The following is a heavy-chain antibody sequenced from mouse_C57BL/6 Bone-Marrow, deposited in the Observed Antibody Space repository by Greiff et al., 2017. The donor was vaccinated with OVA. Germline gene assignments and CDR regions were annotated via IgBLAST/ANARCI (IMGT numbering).Heavy chain of an antibody. CDR1: GFNIKNTY. V-gene: IGHV14-3*01. J-gene: IGHJ3*01. CDR2: IDPANGNT. D-gene: IGHD1-1*01. CDR3: AREGDGSRGSWFAG. Sequence: EVQLQQSVAELVRPGASVKLSCTASGFNIKNTYMHWVKQRPEQGLEWIGRIDPANGNTKYAPKFQGKATITADTSSTPAYLQLSSLTSEYTAIYDCAREGDGSRGSWFAGWGKGTLVTVSA.